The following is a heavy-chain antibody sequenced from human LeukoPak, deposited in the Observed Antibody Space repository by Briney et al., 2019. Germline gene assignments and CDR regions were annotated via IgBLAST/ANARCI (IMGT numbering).Heavy chain of an antibody. J-gene: IGHJ3*02. CDR1: GYTFTKSY. CDR3: ARIRDGYNDAYDI. D-gene: IGHD5-24*01. Sequence: ASVKVSCKASGYTFTKSYIHWVRQAPGQRLEWMGLINPGGDNTKYAQNFQGRVTMTSDTSARTVYMELSSLRSEDTAIYYCARIRDGYNDAYDIWGQGTVVTVPS. CDR2: INPGGDNT. V-gene: IGHV1-46*01.